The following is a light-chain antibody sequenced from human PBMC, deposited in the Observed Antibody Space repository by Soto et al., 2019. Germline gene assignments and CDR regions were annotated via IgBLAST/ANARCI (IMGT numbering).Light chain of an antibody. V-gene: IGKV3-20*01. J-gene: IGKJ5*01. CDR3: QQYGSSPLIT. CDR2: GVS. Sequence: EMVLTQSPGTLSLSPGQRATLSCRASQRLIASDIAWYQQKPGQAPKFLIYGVSSRATGIPDRFSGSGSGTDFTLTISRLEPEDFAVYHCQQYGSSPLITFGQGTRLEIK. CDR1: QRLIASD.